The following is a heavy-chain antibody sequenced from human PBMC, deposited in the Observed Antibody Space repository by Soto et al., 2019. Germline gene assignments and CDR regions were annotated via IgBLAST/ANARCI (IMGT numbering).Heavy chain of an antibody. CDR1: GDSVTISDYY. Sequence: QLQLQESGPGLVKPSETLSLTCTVYGDSVTISDYYWGWIRQPPGKGLEWIGSIHYSGSTYYNPSLKSRVTISGDTSKKQFSLKLTSLTAADAAVYYCAAHDSGGYYAEYWGQGTLVTVSA. CDR3: AAHDSGGYYAEY. V-gene: IGHV4-39*01. J-gene: IGHJ4*02. CDR2: IHYSGST. D-gene: IGHD3-22*01.